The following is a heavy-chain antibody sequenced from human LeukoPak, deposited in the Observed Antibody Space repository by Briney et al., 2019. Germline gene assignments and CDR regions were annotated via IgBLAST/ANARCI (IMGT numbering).Heavy chain of an antibody. V-gene: IGHV3-74*01. CDR1: GFTFRSYW. J-gene: IGHJ4*02. CDR3: VKDLYDSSGYYYRSFDY. Sequence: GGSLRLSCAASGFTFRSYWMHWVRQAPGKGLVWVSRINSDGSSTSYADSVKGRFTISRDNAKNTLYLQMSSLRAEDTAVYYCVKDLYDSSGYYYRSFDYWGEGTLVTVSS. CDR2: INSDGSST. D-gene: IGHD3-22*01.